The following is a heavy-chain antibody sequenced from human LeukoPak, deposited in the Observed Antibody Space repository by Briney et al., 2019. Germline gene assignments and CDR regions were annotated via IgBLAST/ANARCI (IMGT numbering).Heavy chain of an antibody. D-gene: IGHD1-26*01. Sequence: PGGSLRLSCAASGFTFSSYNINWVRQAPGKGLEWVSFIASSGTYIYNADSLKGRFAVSRDNAKNSLYLQMNSLRAEDTAVYYCARVKGSWVLDVFDIRGQGTMVTVSS. CDR3: ARVKGSWVLDVFDI. CDR2: IASSGTYI. CDR1: GFTFSSYN. V-gene: IGHV3-21*01. J-gene: IGHJ3*02.